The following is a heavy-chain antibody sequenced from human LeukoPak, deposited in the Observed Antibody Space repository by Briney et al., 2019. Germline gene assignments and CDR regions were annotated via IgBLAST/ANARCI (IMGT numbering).Heavy chain of an antibody. CDR3: ARGNYYDSSGSSFDY. D-gene: IGHD3-22*01. CDR1: GFTFSSYA. Sequence: QSGGSLRLSCAASGFTFSSYAMSWVRQAPGKGLEWVSVIYSGGSTYYADSVKGRFTISRHNFKNTLYLQMNSLRAEDTAVYYCARGNYYDSSGSSFDYWGQGTLVTVSS. J-gene: IGHJ4*02. CDR2: IYSGGST. V-gene: IGHV3-53*04.